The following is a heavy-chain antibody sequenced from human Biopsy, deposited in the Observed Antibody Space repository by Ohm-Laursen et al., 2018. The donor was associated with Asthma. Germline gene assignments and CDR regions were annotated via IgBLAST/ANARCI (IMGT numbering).Heavy chain of an antibody. V-gene: IGHV2-5*02. CDR1: GFSLRTPGVG. J-gene: IGHJ5*02. CDR3: ALSQDSGFDDHSPSWFDP. D-gene: IGHD3-9*01. Sequence: TQTLTLTYSFSGFSLRTPGVGVGWIRQSPGKALEWLALIYWDDYNLFRPSLKRRLTITKDPSKNQVVLTMTKMDPVDSGTYYCALSQDSGFDDHSPSWFDPWGQGTLVTISS. CDR2: IYWDDYN.